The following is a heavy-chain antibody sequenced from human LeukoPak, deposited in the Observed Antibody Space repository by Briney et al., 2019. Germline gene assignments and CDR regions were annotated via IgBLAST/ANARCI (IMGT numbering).Heavy chain of an antibody. J-gene: IGHJ6*02. CDR2: ISGSGGST. CDR3: AKAGFGYYYYGMDV. D-gene: IGHD3-10*01. CDR1: GFTVSSNY. V-gene: IGHV3-23*01. Sequence: GGSLRLSCAASGFTVSSNYMSWVRQAPGKGLEWVSAISGSGGSTYYADSVKGRFTISRDNSKNTLYLQMNSLRAEDTAVYYCAKAGFGYYYYGMDVWGQGTTVTVSS.